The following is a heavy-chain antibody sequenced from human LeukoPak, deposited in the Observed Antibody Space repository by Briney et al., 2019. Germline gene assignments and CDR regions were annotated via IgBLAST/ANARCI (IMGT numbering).Heavy chain of an antibody. Sequence: SETLSLTCTVSGGSISSYYWSWIRQPPGKGLEWIGYIYYIGSTNYNPSLKSRLTISVDTSRNQFPLRLSSVTAADTAVYYCARVQLTYGSGSFYNDPDAFDIWGQGTMVTVSS. CDR1: GGSISSYY. J-gene: IGHJ3*02. CDR2: IYYIGST. D-gene: IGHD3-10*01. V-gene: IGHV4-59*01. CDR3: ARVQLTYGSGSFYNDPDAFDI.